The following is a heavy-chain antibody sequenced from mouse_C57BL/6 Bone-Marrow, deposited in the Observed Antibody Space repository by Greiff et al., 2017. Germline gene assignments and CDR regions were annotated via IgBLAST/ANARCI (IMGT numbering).Heavy chain of an antibody. Sequence: QVQLQQSGAELVKPGASVKLSCKASGYTFTSYWMHWVKQRPGRGLEWIGRIDPNSGGTKYNEKFKSKATLTVDKPSSTAYMQLSSLTSEDSAVFYCARSGVYDGYYDWYFDVWGTGTTVTVSS. CDR2: IDPNSGGT. CDR1: GYTFTSYW. D-gene: IGHD2-3*01. J-gene: IGHJ1*03. CDR3: ARSGVYDGYYDWYFDV. V-gene: IGHV1-72*01.